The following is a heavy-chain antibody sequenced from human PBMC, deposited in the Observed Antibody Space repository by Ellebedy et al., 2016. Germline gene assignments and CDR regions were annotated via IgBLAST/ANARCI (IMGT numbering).Heavy chain of an antibody. V-gene: IGHV3-23*01. D-gene: IGHD2-15*01. Sequence: GGSLRLXXAASGFTFSSYGMSWVRQAPGKGLEWVSAISGSGGSTYYADSVKGRFTISRDNSKNTLYLQMNSLRAEDTAVYYCAKDLWVVVAATRIDYWGQGTLVTVSS. J-gene: IGHJ4*02. CDR3: AKDLWVVVAATRIDY. CDR2: ISGSGGST. CDR1: GFTFSSYG.